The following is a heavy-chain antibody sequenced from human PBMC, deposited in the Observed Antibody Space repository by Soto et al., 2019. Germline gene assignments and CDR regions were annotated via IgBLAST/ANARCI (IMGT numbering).Heavy chain of an antibody. CDR2: ISYDASDT. J-gene: IGHJ4*02. V-gene: IGHV3-30*18. CDR1: GFTFSNYG. D-gene: IGHD6-13*01. Sequence: QVQLVESGGGVVQPGRSLRLSCAASGFTFSNYGMHWVRQAPGKGLEWVAVISYDASDTYYADSVKGRFTISRDNSENTLFLQMNSLRTDDTAVYYCAKDPGYSNSWPFDYWGQGTLVTVSS. CDR3: AKDPGYSNSWPFDY.